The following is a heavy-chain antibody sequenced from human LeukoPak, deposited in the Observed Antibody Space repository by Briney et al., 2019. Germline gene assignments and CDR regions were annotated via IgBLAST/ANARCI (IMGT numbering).Heavy chain of an antibody. CDR1: GFTFSSYS. J-gene: IGHJ6*02. CDR3: AKVDRYYYDSSGLYGMDV. V-gene: IGHV3-21*01. Sequence: GGSLRLSCAASGFTFSSYSMNWVRQAPGKGLEWVSSISSSSSYIYYADSVKGRFTISRDNAKNSLYLQMNSLRAEDTAVYYCAKVDRYYYDSSGLYGMDVWGQGTTVTVSS. D-gene: IGHD3-22*01. CDR2: ISSSSSYI.